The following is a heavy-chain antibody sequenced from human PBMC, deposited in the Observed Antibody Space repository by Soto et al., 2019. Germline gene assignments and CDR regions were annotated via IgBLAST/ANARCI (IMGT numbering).Heavy chain of an antibody. D-gene: IGHD6-13*01. CDR3: ARVAAAGLNDC. CDR1: GYTFTNYG. J-gene: IGHJ4*02. CDR2: INAYNGNT. V-gene: IGHV1-18*01. Sequence: QVQLVQSGAEVKKPGASVKVSCKASGYTFTNYGISWVRQAPGQGLEWMGWINAYNGNTKSAQKLQGRVTLPTDTSTSTAYMELRSLRSDDTAVYYCARVAAAGLNDCWGQGTLVTVSS.